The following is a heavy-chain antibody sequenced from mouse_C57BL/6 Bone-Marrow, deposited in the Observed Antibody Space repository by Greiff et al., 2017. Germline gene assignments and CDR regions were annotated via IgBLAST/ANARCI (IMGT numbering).Heavy chain of an antibody. CDR2: ISDGGSYT. CDR3: AGVYYDYEFYAMDY. Sequence: EVKLQESGGGLVKPGGSLKLSCAASGFTFSSYAMSWVRQTPEKRLEWVATISDGGSYTYYPDNVKGRFTISRDNAKNNLYLQMSHLKSEDTAMYYCAGVYYDYEFYAMDYWGQGTSVTVSS. J-gene: IGHJ4*01. D-gene: IGHD2-4*01. V-gene: IGHV5-4*03. CDR1: GFTFSSYA.